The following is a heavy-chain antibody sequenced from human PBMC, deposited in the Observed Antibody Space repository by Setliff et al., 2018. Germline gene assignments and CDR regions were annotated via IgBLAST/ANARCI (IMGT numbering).Heavy chain of an antibody. V-gene: IGHV4-59*11. CDR3: ARVVGYSYGYYFDY. Sequence: KSSETLSLTCTVSGGSISSHYWSWIRQPPGKGLEYIGNIYYSGSTNYNPSLKSRVTISVDTSKNQFSLKLTSVTAADTAVYYCARVVGYSYGYYFDYWGQGTLVTVS. D-gene: IGHD5-18*01. CDR1: GGSISSHY. CDR2: IYYSGST. J-gene: IGHJ4*02.